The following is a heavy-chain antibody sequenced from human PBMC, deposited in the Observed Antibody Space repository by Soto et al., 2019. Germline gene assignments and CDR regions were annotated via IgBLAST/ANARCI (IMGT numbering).Heavy chain of an antibody. Sequence: SETLSLTCTVSGGSISSYYWSWIRQPPGKGLEWIGYIYYSGSTNYNPSLKSRVTISVDTSKNQFSLKLSSVTAADTAVYYCARGGGSWCGSPTFDYWGQGTLVTVSS. CDR3: ARGGGSWCGSPTFDY. CDR1: GGSISSYY. J-gene: IGHJ4*02. CDR2: IYYSGST. V-gene: IGHV4-59*01. D-gene: IGHD6-13*01.